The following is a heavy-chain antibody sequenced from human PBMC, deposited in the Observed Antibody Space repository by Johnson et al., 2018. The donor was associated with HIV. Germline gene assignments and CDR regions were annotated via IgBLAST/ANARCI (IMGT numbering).Heavy chain of an antibody. J-gene: IGHJ3*02. CDR2: IKQDGSEK. V-gene: IGHV3-7*04. D-gene: IGHD3-16*01. Sequence: VQLVESGGGVVQPGRSLRLSCAASGFTFSSYWMSWVRQAPGKGLEWVANIKQDGSEKYYVDSVKGRFTISRDNAKNTLYLQMKRLRVEDTAVDYWARDDLDKRGHLMAFDIGGQGTMVTDSS. CDR3: ARDDLDKRGHLMAFDI. CDR1: GFTFSSYW.